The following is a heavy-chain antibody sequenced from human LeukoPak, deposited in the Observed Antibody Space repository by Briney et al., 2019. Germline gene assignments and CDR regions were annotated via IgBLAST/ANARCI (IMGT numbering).Heavy chain of an antibody. CDR3: ARRSSWYGWFDP. CDR2: INPNSGGT. J-gene: IGHJ5*02. Sequence: ASVKVSCKASGYTFTGYYMHWVRQAPGQGLEWMGWINPNSGGTNYAQKFQGRVTMTRDTSISTAYMELSRLRSDDTAVYYCARRSSWYGWFDPWGQGTLVTVSS. D-gene: IGHD6-13*01. V-gene: IGHV1-2*02. CDR1: GYTFTGYY.